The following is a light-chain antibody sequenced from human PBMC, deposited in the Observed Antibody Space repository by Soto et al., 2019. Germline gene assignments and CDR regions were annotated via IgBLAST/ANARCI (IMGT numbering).Light chain of an antibody. CDR3: QQSYITPYS. V-gene: IGKV1-39*01. CDR1: QSISVH. J-gene: IGKJ2*01. Sequence: DIQMTQSPSSLSASVGDTVTITCRASQSISVHLNWYQQKPGKVPKLLIYAASNLQSGVPSSFSGSGSETDFALTISSLQPEDFATFYCQQSYITPYSFGQGTKLQI. CDR2: AAS.